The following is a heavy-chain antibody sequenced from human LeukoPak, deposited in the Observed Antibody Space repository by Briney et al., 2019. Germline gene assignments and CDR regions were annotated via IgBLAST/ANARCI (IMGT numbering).Heavy chain of an antibody. CDR3: AKDMYSSSWSFFDY. J-gene: IGHJ4*02. D-gene: IGHD6-13*01. CDR2: ISGSGGST. CDR1: GFTFSSYA. V-gene: IGHV3-23*01. Sequence: GGSLRLSCAASGFTFSSYAMSWVRQAPGKGLEWVSAISGSGGSTYYADSVKGRFTISRDNSKNTLYLQLNSLRAEDTAVYYCAKDMYSSSWSFFDYWGQGTLVTVSS.